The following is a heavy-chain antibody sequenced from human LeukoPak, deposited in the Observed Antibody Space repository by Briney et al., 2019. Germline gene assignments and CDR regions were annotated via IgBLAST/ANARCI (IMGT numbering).Heavy chain of an antibody. V-gene: IGHV3-64*01. CDR1: GLTFSSYA. D-gene: IGHD2/OR15-2a*01. J-gene: IGHJ4*02. Sequence: PGGSLRLSCAASGLTFSSYAMDWVRQAPGKGLEYVSAISSNGGSTYYANSVKGRFTISRDNSEDTLYLQMGSLSAEDLAVYYCARALNSSRWGQGTLVTVSS. CDR3: ARALNSSR. CDR2: ISSNGGST.